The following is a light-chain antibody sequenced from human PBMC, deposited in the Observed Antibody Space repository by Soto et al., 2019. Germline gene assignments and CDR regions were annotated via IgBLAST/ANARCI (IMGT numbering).Light chain of an antibody. CDR3: AAWDDSLNGPL. J-gene: IGLJ3*02. V-gene: IGLV1-44*01. CDR2: SDN. CDR1: SSNIGSNT. Sequence: QSVLTQPPSASGTPGQRVTMSCSGSSSNIGSNTVNWYQHLPGTAPKLLIYSDNQRPSGVPDRFSGSKSGTSASLAISGLHSEDGADYYCAAWDDSLNGPLFGGGTKLT.